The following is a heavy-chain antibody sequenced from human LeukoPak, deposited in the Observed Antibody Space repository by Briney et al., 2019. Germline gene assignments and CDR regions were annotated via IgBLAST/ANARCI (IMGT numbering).Heavy chain of an antibody. CDR2: IWYDGSNK. J-gene: IGHJ4*02. D-gene: IGHD2-15*01. CDR1: GFTFSSYG. V-gene: IGHV3-33*01. CDR3: ARGYPAVGFDY. Sequence: GGSLRLPCAASGFTFSSYGMHWVRQAPGKGLEWVAVIWYDGSNKYYADSVKGRFTISRDNSKNTLYLQMNSLRAEDTAVYYCARGYPAVGFDYWGQGTLVTVSS.